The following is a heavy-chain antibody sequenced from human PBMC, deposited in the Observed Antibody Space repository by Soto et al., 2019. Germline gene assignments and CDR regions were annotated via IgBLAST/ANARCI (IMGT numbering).Heavy chain of an antibody. V-gene: IGHV1-18*01. CDR3: ARARWYDILTGYYTGHYYYGMDV. J-gene: IGHJ6*02. D-gene: IGHD3-9*01. CDR2: ISAYNGNT. Sequence: ASVKVSCKASGYTFTSYGISWVRQAPGQGLEWMGWISAYNGNTNYAQKPQGRVTMTTDTSTSTAYMELRSLRSDDTAVYYCARARWYDILTGYYTGHYYYGMDVWGQGTTVTVSS. CDR1: GYTFTSYG.